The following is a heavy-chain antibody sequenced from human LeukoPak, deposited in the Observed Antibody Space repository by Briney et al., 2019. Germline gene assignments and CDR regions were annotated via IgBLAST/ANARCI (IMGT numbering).Heavy chain of an antibody. D-gene: IGHD6-13*01. V-gene: IGHV3-21*01. Sequence: PGGSLRLSCAASALRFSSFAMTWVRQVPGKGLEWVSGIHGSGETTYYADSVKGRFTISRDNAKNSLYLQMNSLRAEDTAVYYCARENRAAAGTDYWGQGTLVTVSS. CDR3: ARENRAAAGTDY. CDR2: IHGSGETT. J-gene: IGHJ4*02. CDR1: ALRFSSFA.